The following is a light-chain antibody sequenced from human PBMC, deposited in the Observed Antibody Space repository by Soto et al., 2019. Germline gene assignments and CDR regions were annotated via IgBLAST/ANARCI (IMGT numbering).Light chain of an antibody. CDR3: LQDYIYPRT. CDR1: QDIKSD. J-gene: IGKJ1*01. CDR2: AAS. Sequence: AIQMTQSPSSLSASVGDRVTIPCRTSQDIKSDLGWYQHKPGKAPKLLIYAASRLQTGVPSRFSGSGSGTDFTLTISSLQPDDFATYYCLQDYIYPRTFGQGTKVDIK. V-gene: IGKV1-6*01.